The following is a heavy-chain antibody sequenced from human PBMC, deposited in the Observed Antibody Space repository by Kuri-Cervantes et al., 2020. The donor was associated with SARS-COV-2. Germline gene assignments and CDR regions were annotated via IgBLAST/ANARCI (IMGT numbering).Heavy chain of an antibody. CDR1: GFTFSSYS. CDR2: ISSSSSYI. CDR3: AREGVVWFGGYFDY. V-gene: IGHV3-21*04. D-gene: IGHD3-10*01. Sequence: GESLKISCAASGFTFSSYSMNWVRQAPGKGLEWVSSISSSSSYIYYADSVKGRFIISRDNAKNSLYLQMNSLRSDDTAVYYCAREGVVWFGGYFDYWGQGTLVTVSS. J-gene: IGHJ4*03.